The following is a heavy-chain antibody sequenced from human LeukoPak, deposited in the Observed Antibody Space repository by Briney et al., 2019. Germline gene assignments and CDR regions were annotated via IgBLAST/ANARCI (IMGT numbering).Heavy chain of an antibody. CDR3: ARQLWFGGVEYYFDY. CDR2: IYNSGGT. J-gene: IGHJ4*02. Sequence: SETLSLTCTVSGGFITSSFYWSWIRQSPGKGLEWIGYIYNSGGTKYNPSLKSRVTISVDTSKNQFSLKLSSVTAADTAVYYCARQLWFGGVEYYFDYWGQGTLVTVSS. D-gene: IGHD3-10*01. V-gene: IGHV4-59*01. CDR1: GGFITSSFY.